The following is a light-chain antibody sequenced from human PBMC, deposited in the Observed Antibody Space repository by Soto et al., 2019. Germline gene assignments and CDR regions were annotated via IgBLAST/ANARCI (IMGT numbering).Light chain of an antibody. V-gene: IGKV1-39*01. CDR2: VAS. J-gene: IGKJ2*01. Sequence: DIQMTQSPSSLSASVGDRVTITCRASQSISSYLNWYQQKPGKAPKFLIYVASTLQSGVPSRVSGSGSGTDFTLTITSLQPEDFYTYYCQQSYRSPYTCGQGTKLEIK. CDR1: QSISSY. CDR3: QQSYRSPYT.